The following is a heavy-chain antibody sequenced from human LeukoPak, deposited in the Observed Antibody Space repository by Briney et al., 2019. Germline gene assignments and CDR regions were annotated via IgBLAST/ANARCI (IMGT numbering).Heavy chain of an antibody. V-gene: IGHV4-39*01. CDR2: IYYSGST. J-gene: IGHJ4*02. CDR3: SGQKGYSSGWYFDY. Sequence: PSETLSLTCTVSGGSISSRSYDWDWIRQPPGKGLEWIGSIYYSGSTYYNPSLKSRVTISVDTSKNQFSLKLSSVTAADTAVYYCSGQKGYSSGWYFDYWGQGTLVTVSS. CDR1: GGSISSRSYD. D-gene: IGHD6-19*01.